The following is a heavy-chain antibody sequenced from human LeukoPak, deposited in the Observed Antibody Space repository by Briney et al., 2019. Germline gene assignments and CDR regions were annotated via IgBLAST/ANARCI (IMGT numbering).Heavy chain of an antibody. CDR1: GFTFSSYE. CDR3: ARGLAYYYYMDV. CDR2: ISSRGSTI. Sequence: PGGSLRLSCAASGFTFSSYEMNWVRQAPGKGLEWVSYISSRGSTIYYADSVKGRFTISRDNAKNSLYLQMNSLRAEDTAVYYCARGLAYYYYMDVWGKGTTVTISS. J-gene: IGHJ6*03. V-gene: IGHV3-48*03.